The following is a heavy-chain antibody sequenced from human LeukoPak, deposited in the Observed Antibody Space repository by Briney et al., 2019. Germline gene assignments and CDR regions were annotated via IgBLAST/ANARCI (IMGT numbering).Heavy chain of an antibody. J-gene: IGHJ6*03. CDR1: GGSISSYY. CDR2: IYYSGST. Sequence: SETLSLTCTVSGGSISSYYWSWIRQPPGKGLEWIGYIYYSGSTNYNPSLKSRVTISVDTSKNQFSLKLSSVTAADTAVYYCARGVGSSWYNYYYMDVWGKGTTVTISS. D-gene: IGHD6-13*01. CDR3: ARGVGSSWYNYYYMDV. V-gene: IGHV4-59*01.